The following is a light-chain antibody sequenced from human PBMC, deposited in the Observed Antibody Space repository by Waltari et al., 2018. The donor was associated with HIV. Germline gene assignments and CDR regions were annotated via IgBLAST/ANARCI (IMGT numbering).Light chain of an antibody. CDR2: NNN. V-gene: IGLV1-44*01. CDR3: AAWDDSLNGHVL. J-gene: IGLJ2*01. Sequence: SVLTQPPSASGTPGQRVTFSCSGSRSNIGSNPVDWYQKLPGTAPRLLIYNNNQRPSGVPDRFSGSKSGTSASLAISGLQSEDEADYYCAAWDDSLNGHVLFGGGTKLTVL. CDR1: RSNIGSNP.